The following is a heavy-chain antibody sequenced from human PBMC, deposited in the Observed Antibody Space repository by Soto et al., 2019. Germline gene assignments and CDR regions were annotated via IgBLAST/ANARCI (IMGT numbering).Heavy chain of an antibody. CDR2: IYYSGST. CDR1: GGSISSSNYY. Sequence: SETLSLTCTVSGGSISSSNYYWGWIRQPPGKGLEWIGSIYYSGSTNYNPSLKSRVTISVDTSKNQFSLKLTSVTAADTAVYYCARDKITGLFDYWGQGTLVTVSS. CDR3: ARDKITGLFDY. J-gene: IGHJ4*02. V-gene: IGHV4-39*07. D-gene: IGHD2-8*02.